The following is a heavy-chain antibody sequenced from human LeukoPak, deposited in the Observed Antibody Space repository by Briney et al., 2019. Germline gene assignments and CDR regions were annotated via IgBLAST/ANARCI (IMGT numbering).Heavy chain of an antibody. V-gene: IGHV1-18*01. CDR1: GYTFTSYG. J-gene: IGHJ4*02. Sequence: ASVKVSCKASGYTFTSYGISWVRQAPGQGLEWMGWISAYNGNTNYAQKLQGRVTLTTDTSTSTAYMELRSLRSDDTAVYYCARDSIAAPGHYFDYWAREPWSPSPQ. CDR3: ARDSIAAPGHYFDY. D-gene: IGHD6-6*01. CDR2: ISAYNGNT.